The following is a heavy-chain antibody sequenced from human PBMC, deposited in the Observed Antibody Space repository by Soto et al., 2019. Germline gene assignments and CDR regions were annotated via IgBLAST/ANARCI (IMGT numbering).Heavy chain of an antibody. D-gene: IGHD1-20*01. Sequence: ASVKVSCKASGYTFTSYGISWVRQAPGQGLEWMGWVSAYNGNTNYAQKLQGRVTMTTDTSTSTAYMELRSLRSDDTAVYYCARDRFYHGITRNSAYGMDGWDQGTTVIVSS. CDR2: VSAYNGNT. J-gene: IGHJ6*02. CDR1: GYTFTSYG. CDR3: ARDRFYHGITRNSAYGMDG. V-gene: IGHV1-18*01.